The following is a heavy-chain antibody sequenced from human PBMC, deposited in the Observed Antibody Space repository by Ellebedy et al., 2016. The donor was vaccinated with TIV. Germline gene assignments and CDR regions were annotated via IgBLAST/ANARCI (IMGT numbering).Heavy chain of an antibody. CDR1: GGSISSSNW. J-gene: IGHJ4*02. D-gene: IGHD4-11*01. Sequence: SETLSLXCAVSGGSISSSNWWSWVRQPPGKGLEWIGEIYHSGSTYYNPSLKSRVTISVDRSKNQFSLKLSSVTAADTAVYYCARDSVSNYVLDYWGQGTLVTVSS. CDR2: IYHSGST. CDR3: ARDSVSNYVLDY. V-gene: IGHV4-4*02.